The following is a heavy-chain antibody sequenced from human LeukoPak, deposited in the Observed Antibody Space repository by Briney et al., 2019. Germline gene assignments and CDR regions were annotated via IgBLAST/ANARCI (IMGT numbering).Heavy chain of an antibody. Sequence: GGSLRLSCAASGFTFSSYGMHWVRQAPGKGLEWVSGISWNSGSIGYADSVKGRFTISRDNAKNSLYPQMNSLRAEDTALYYCAKDIGSGWYDYWGQGTLVTVSS. CDR3: AKDIGSGWYDY. CDR1: GFTFSSYG. J-gene: IGHJ4*02. V-gene: IGHV3-9*01. CDR2: ISWNSGSI. D-gene: IGHD6-19*01.